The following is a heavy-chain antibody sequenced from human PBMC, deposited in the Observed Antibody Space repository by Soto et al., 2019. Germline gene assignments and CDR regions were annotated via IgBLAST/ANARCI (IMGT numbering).Heavy chain of an antibody. V-gene: IGHV1-2*02. CDR1: AYTFTDYY. D-gene: IGHD1-1*01. CDR2: INPNSGGL. J-gene: IGHJ5*02. CDR3: ARALPEIRMMEGGSFDP. Sequence: SVKVSCRASAYTFTDYYIHWVRQAPAQGLEWMGWINPNSGGLYFAQKFVGRVTMTRDTSITTAYMELSRLRSDDTAVYYCARALPEIRMMEGGSFDPWGQGTVVTVS.